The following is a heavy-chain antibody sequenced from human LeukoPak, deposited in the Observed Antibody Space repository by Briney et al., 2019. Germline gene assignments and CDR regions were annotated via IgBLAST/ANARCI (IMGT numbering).Heavy chain of an antibody. V-gene: IGHV3-30*04. CDR1: GFTFSSYA. J-gene: IGHJ4*02. CDR3: ARARQSSLYYFDY. CDR2: ISHDGSNK. Sequence: GGSLRLSCAASGFTFSSYAMHWVRQAPGKGLEWVAVISHDGSNKYYADSVKGRFTISRDNSKNTLYLQMNSLRAEDTAVYYCARARQSSLYYFDYWGQGTLVTVSS. D-gene: IGHD6-19*01.